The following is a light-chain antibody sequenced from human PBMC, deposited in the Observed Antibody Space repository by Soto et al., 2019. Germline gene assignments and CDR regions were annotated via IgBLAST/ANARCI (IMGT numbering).Light chain of an antibody. Sequence: IQLTQSPSSLSASVGDRVTITCRASQGISSYLGWYQQKPGKAPNLLIYAASTLQSGVPSRFSGSGSGTDFTFTISSLQPEDIATYYCQQYDNLPITFGQGTRLEIK. CDR2: AAS. CDR3: QQYDNLPIT. V-gene: IGKV1-33*01. CDR1: QGISSY. J-gene: IGKJ5*01.